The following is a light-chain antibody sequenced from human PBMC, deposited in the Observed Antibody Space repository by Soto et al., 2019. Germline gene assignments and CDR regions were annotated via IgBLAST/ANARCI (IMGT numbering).Light chain of an antibody. CDR3: QQCYDTPPYT. CDR1: QSVFYSSNNKNY. J-gene: IGKJ2*01. Sequence: DIVMTQSPDSLAVSLGERATINCKSSQSVFYSSNNKNYLAWYQQKPGQPPKLLIYWASTRESGVPDRFSGSGSGTDFALTISSLQAEDVAVYYCQQCYDTPPYTFGQGTKLEIK. V-gene: IGKV4-1*01. CDR2: WAS.